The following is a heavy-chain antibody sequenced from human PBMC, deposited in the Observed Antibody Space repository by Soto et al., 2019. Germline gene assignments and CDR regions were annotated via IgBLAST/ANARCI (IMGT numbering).Heavy chain of an antibody. Sequence: QVQLVESGGDVVQPGRSLRLSCAASGFIFSTYAMHWVRQAPGRGLECVTFISYDGSNEYYADSVKGRFTISRDNSKNTLYLQMNGLRTEDTAVYYGARDRSFTLFAGMDVWGQGTTVTVSS. J-gene: IGHJ6*02. CDR2: ISYDGSNE. CDR1: GFIFSTYA. V-gene: IGHV3-30-3*01. CDR3: ARDRSFTLFAGMDV.